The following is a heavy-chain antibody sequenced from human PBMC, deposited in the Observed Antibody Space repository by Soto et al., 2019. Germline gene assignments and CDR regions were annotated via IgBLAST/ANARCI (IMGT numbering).Heavy chain of an antibody. CDR3: ARKGYCSSTSCLWFDP. J-gene: IGHJ5*02. D-gene: IGHD2-2*01. Sequence: PSETLARTSPVYAGSFGGSYWSWIRQPPGKGLEWIGEINHSGSNNYNPSLKSRVTISVDTSKNQFSLKLSSVTAADTAVYYCARKGYCSSTSCLWFDPWGQGTLVTGSS. CDR1: AGSFGGSY. CDR2: INHSGSN. V-gene: IGHV4-34*01.